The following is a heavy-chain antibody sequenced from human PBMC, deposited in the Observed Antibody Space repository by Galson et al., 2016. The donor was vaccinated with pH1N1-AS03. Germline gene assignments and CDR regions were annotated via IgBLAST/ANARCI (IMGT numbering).Heavy chain of an antibody. V-gene: IGHV1-69*06. CDR3: ARSQKCSRLSCSLRIYYYPMDV. Sequence: SVKVSCKASGGTLTAFSFSWVRQAPGQGLEWLGGIIPMSGTTVYTQSFRDRVTITADKSATAVFMEMRSLKSEDTAVYYCARSQKCSRLSCSLRIYYYPMDVWGHVTTVTASS. CDR2: IIPMSGTT. D-gene: IGHD2-2*01. CDR1: GGTLTAFS. J-gene: IGHJ6*02.